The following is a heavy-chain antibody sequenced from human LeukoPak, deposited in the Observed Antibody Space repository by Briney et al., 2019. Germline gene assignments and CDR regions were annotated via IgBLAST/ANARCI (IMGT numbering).Heavy chain of an antibody. V-gene: IGHV4-30-4*01. CDR2: IYYSGST. D-gene: IGHD3-3*01. CDR3: ARDSHGRFGKAYYFDY. J-gene: IGHJ4*02. Sequence: PSETLSLTCTVSGGSISSGDYYWSWIRQPPGKGLEWIGYIYYSGSTYYNPSLKSRVTISVDTSKNQFSLKLSSVTAADTAVYYCARDSHGRFGKAYYFDYWGQGTLVTVSS. CDR1: GGSISSGDYY.